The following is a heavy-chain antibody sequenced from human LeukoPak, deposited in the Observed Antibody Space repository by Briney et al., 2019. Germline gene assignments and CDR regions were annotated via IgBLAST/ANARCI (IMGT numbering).Heavy chain of an antibody. V-gene: IGHV1-2*02. D-gene: IGHD6-13*01. Sequence: ASVKVSCKASGYTFTGYYMHWVRQAPGQGLEWMGWINPNSGGTNYAENFQGRVTMTRDTSISTAFMELSRLRSDDAAMYYCAGDSSSWVEVFDYCGEGALVTVSS. CDR2: INPNSGGT. CDR3: AGDSSSWVEVFDY. CDR1: GYTFTGYY. J-gene: IGHJ4*02.